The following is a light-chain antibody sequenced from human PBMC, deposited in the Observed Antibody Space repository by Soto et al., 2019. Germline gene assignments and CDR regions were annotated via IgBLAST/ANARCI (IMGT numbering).Light chain of an antibody. CDR1: QGVSSNY. V-gene: IGKV3-20*01. Sequence: EIVLTQSPGTLSLSPGERATLSCGASQGVSSNYLAWYQQKPGQAPRLLIYGASSRATGIPDRFSGSGSGTDFTLTISRLEPEDFAVYYCQQHGSSSWTFGQGTKVDIK. J-gene: IGKJ1*01. CDR2: GAS. CDR3: QQHGSSSWT.